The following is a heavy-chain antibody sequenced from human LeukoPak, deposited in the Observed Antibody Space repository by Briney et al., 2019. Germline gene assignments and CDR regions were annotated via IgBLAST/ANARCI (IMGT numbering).Heavy chain of an antibody. Sequence: GGSLRLSCAASGFTFSSYDTHWVRQATGKGLEWVSAIGTAGDTYYPGSVKGRFTISRENAKNSLYLQMNNLRAGDTAVYYCARGGYDSSGYALDYWGQGTLVTVSS. CDR1: GFTFSSYD. CDR3: ARGGYDSSGYALDY. V-gene: IGHV3-13*01. D-gene: IGHD3-22*01. J-gene: IGHJ4*02. CDR2: IGTAGDT.